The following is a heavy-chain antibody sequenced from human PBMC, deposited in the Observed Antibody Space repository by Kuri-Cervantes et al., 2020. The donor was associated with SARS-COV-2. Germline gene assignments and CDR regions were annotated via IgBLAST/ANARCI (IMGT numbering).Heavy chain of an antibody. J-gene: IGHJ4*02. CDR1: GFTFSSYW. D-gene: IGHD1-26*01. V-gene: IGHV3-7*01. Sequence: GESLKISCAASGFTFSSYWMSWVRQATGKGLEWVANIKQDGSEKYYVDSVKGRFTISRDNAKNSLYLQMNSLRAEDTAVYYCARAEWGLIDYLGQGTLVTVSS. CDR2: IKQDGSEK. CDR3: ARAEWGLIDY.